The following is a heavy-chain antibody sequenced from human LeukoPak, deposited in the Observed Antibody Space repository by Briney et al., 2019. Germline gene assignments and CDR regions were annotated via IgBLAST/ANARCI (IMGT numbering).Heavy chain of an antibody. CDR1: GFTFSSNW. Sequence: GGSLRLSCAASGFTFSSNWMAWVRQAPGKGLVWVSLINSDGSSIGYADSVKGRFTISRDNAKKTLYLQMNSLRVEDTAVYYCARGGVTGGFDYWGQGTLVTVSS. J-gene: IGHJ4*02. CDR3: ARGGVTGGFDY. V-gene: IGHV3-74*01. CDR2: INSDGSSI. D-gene: IGHD3-10*01.